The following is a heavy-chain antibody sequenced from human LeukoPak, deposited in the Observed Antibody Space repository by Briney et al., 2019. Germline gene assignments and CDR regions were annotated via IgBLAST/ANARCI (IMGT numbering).Heavy chain of an antibody. Sequence: SQTLSLTCTVSGASFSSGDQYWNWIRQSPGKGLEWIGSIHPSRRLYNNPSLESRATISIDTSKNQFSLKLNSVTAADTAVYFSSRGLDSRKLGYWGQGTLVTVSS. CDR1: GASFSSGDQY. D-gene: IGHD3-22*01. V-gene: IGHV4-31*03. CDR3: SRGLDSRKLGY. J-gene: IGHJ4*02. CDR2: IHPSRRL.